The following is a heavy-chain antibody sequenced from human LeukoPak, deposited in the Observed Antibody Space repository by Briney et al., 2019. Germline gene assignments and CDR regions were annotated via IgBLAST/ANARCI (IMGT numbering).Heavy chain of an antibody. Sequence: EASVKVSCKASGGTFNSYRISWVRPAPGQGLGWMGGIIPVFGTPNYAQEYQGRVTITTDESTSTVYMEVSSLRSGDTAVYYCARVTLDNTPPYFSYMDVWGKGTTVTVSS. J-gene: IGHJ6*03. D-gene: IGHD2-15*01. V-gene: IGHV1-69*05. CDR1: GGTFNSYR. CDR2: IIPVFGTP. CDR3: ARVTLDNTPPYFSYMDV.